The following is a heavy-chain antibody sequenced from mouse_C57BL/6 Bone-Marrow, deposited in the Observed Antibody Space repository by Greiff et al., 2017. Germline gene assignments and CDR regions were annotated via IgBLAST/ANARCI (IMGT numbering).Heavy chain of an antibody. V-gene: IGHV14-4*01. CDR1: GFNIKDDY. J-gene: IGHJ3*01. CDR2: IDPENGDT. Sequence: EVQLQQSGAELVRPGASVKLSCTASGFNIKDDYMHWVKQRPEQGLEWIGWIDPENGDTEYDSKFPGKATITADTSSNTAYLQLSSLTSEDTADYYGTTTGYRCAYWGQGTLVTVSA. D-gene: IGHD2-2*01. CDR3: TTTGYRCAY.